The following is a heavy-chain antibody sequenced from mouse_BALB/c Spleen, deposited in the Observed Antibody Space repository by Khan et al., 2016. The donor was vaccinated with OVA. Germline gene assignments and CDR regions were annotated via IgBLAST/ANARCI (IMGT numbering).Heavy chain of an antibody. CDR2: ISYSENT. D-gene: IGHD2-4*01. J-gene: IGHJ3*01. V-gene: IGHV3-2*02. CDR3: ARKDYYDYDPFPY. Sequence: QLEVSGPGLVKPSQSLSLTCTVTGYSITSEYTWNWIRQFPGNKLEWMGFISYSENTRYNPSLKSRISITRDTSKNQFFLQLNSVTSEDTATYYCARKDYYDYDPFPYWGQGTLVTVSA. CDR1: GYSITSEYT.